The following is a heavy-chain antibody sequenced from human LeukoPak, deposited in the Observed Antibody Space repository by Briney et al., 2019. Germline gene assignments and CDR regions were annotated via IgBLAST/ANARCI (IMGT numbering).Heavy chain of an antibody. V-gene: IGHV4-34*01. Sequence: SETLSLTCAVYGGSFGSYYWSWIRQPPGKGLEWIGEINHSGSTNYNPSLKSRVTISVDTSKNQFSLKLSSVTAADTAVYYCASVVRYCSGGSCPRWGQGTLVTVSS. CDR1: GGSFGSYY. CDR2: INHSGST. J-gene: IGHJ4*02. D-gene: IGHD2-15*01. CDR3: ASVVRYCSGGSCPR.